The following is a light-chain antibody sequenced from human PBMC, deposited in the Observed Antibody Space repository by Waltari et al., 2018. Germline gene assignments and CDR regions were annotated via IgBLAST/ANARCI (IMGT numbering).Light chain of an antibody. CDR3: QQLSTWPSVT. CDR2: DAS. J-gene: IGKJ4*02. V-gene: IGKV3-11*01. CDR1: QSVGRH. Sequence: EIVLTQSPATLSLSPGERATVSCRASQSVGRHLAWYQQKPGQAPRPLIYDASDRAADTPARFSGSGSWTDFTLTISSLEREDFVVYYCQQLSTWPSVTFGGGTKVEIK.